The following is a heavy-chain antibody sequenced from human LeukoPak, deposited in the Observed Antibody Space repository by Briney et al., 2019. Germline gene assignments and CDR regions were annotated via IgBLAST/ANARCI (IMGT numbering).Heavy chain of an antibody. CDR1: GYTFTRYD. V-gene: IGHV1-18*01. D-gene: IGHD3-10*01. Sequence: ASVKVSCKASGYTFTRYDISWVRQAPGQGLEWMAWISGYNGNTNYAQKLQGRVTMTTDTSRSTAYMELRSLRSDDTAVYYCARVRPQIIDGSGSYEALHYFDYWGQGTLVTVSS. CDR2: ISGYNGNT. J-gene: IGHJ4*02. CDR3: ARVRPQIIDGSGSYEALHYFDY.